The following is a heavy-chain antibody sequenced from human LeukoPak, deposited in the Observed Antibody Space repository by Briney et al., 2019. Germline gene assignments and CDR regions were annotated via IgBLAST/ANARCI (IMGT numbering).Heavy chain of an antibody. D-gene: IGHD2-21*02. V-gene: IGHV3-30*18. Sequence: GGSLRLSCAASGFTFSSYGMDWVRQAPGKGLEWVAVISYDGSNKYYADSVKGRFTISRDNSKNTLYLQMNSLRAEDTAVYYCAKEGDYYFDYWGQGTLVTVSS. CDR3: AKEGDYYFDY. CDR1: GFTFSSYG. CDR2: ISYDGSNK. J-gene: IGHJ4*02.